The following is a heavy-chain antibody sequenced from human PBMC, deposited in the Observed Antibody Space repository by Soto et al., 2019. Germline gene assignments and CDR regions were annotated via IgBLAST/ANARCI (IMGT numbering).Heavy chain of an antibody. Sequence: EVQLVESGGGLVQPGGSLRLSCAASGFTFNNYWIHWVRQAPGKGPMWVSRINGDGTTTNYADSVKGRFAISRDNAKNTVYLQMNSLRSVDTALYYCARGVRGHYGKDVWGQGTTVTVSS. CDR1: GFTFNNYW. CDR3: ARGVRGHYGKDV. V-gene: IGHV3-74*01. CDR2: INGDGTTT. D-gene: IGHD3-10*01. J-gene: IGHJ6*02.